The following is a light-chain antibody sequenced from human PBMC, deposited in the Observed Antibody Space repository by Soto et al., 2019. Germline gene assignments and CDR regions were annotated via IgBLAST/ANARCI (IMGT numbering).Light chain of an antibody. V-gene: IGKV3-15*01. CDR1: QSVSSN. CDR2: GAS. Sequence: EIVMTQSPATLSVSPGERATLSCRGSQSVSSNLAWYQQKPGQGPRLLIYGASTRATGIPARFSGSGSGTEFTLTISSLQSEYFAVYYCQQYNNWPPYTFGQGTKLEIK. CDR3: QQYNNWPPYT. J-gene: IGKJ2*01.